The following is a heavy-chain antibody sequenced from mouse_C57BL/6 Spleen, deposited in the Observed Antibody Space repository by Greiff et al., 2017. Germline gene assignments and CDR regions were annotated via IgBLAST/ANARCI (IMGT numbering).Heavy chain of an antibody. Sequence: EVMLVESGGGLVKPGGSLKLSCAASGFTFSDYGMHWVRQAPEKGLEWVAYISSGSSTIYYADTVKGRLTISRDNAKNTLCLQMTSLRSEDTGMSYGARALDYYGSSYGFAYWGQGTLVTVSA. CDR1: GFTFSDYG. CDR2: ISSGSSTI. CDR3: ARALDYYGSSYGFAY. D-gene: IGHD1-1*01. J-gene: IGHJ3*01. V-gene: IGHV5-17*01.